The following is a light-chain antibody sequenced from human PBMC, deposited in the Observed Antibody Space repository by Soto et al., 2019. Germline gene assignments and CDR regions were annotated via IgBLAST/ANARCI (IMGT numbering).Light chain of an antibody. J-gene: IGLJ2*01. CDR2: EGS. Sequence: QSALTQPASVSGSPGQSITISCTGTSSDVGSYDLVSWYQQHPGKAPKLMIYEGSKRPSGVSNRFSGSKSGNTASLTISGLQAEDEANYYCCSYAGDTTLVFGGGTKLT. CDR3: CSYAGDTTLV. CDR1: SSDVGSYDL. V-gene: IGLV2-23*01.